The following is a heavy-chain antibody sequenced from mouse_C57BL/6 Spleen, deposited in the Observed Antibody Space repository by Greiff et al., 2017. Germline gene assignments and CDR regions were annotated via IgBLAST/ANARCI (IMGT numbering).Heavy chain of an antibody. CDR3: ARDGDYGPFAY. J-gene: IGHJ3*01. D-gene: IGHD1-1*02. CDR2: ISDGGSYT. V-gene: IGHV5-4*01. CDR1: GFTFSSYA. Sequence: DVHLVESGGGLVKPGGSLKLSCAASGFTFSSYAMSWVRQTPEKRLEWVATISDGGSYTYYPDNVKGRFTISRDNAKNNLYLQMSHLKSEDTAMYYCARDGDYGPFAYWGQGTLVTVSA.